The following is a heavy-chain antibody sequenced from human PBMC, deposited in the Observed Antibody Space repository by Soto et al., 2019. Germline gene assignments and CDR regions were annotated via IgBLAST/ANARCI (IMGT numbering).Heavy chain of an antibody. D-gene: IGHD5-12*01. CDR1: GFTFDDYA. Sequence: GGSLRRSCAASGFTFDDYAIHWVRQAPGKGLEWVSGISWNSARIAYADSVKGRFTVSRDNAKNSLSLQMNSLRAEDTALYYCAKDTGYTHGNANSFDPWPEGALVTVSS. J-gene: IGHJ5*02. CDR3: AKDTGYTHGNANSFDP. V-gene: IGHV3-9*01. CDR2: ISWNSARI.